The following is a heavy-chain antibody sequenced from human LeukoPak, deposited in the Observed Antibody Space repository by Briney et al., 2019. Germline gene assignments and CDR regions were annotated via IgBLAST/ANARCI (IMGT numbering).Heavy chain of an antibody. Sequence: GGSLRLSCAASGFTFSSYWMSWVRQAPGKGLEWVANKKQDGSEKYYVDSVKGRFTISRDNAKNSLYLQMNSLRAEDTAVYYCAREVRYYYYYMDVWGKGTTVTVSS. D-gene: IGHD3-10*01. V-gene: IGHV3-7*01. J-gene: IGHJ6*03. CDR2: KKQDGSEK. CDR3: AREVRYYYYYMDV. CDR1: GFTFSSYW.